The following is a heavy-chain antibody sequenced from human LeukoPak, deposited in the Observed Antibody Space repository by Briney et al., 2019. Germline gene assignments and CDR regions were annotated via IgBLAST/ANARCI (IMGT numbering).Heavy chain of an antibody. V-gene: IGHV4-39*07. Sequence: SETLSLTCTVSGGSISSRSYYWGWIRQPPGKGLEWIGSIYYSGSTNYNPSLKSRVTISLDTSKSQFSLRLSSVTAADTGVYYCATSHTAMDSFDYWGQGTLVTVSP. CDR2: IYYSGST. J-gene: IGHJ4*02. CDR1: GGSISSRSYY. CDR3: ATSHTAMDSFDY. D-gene: IGHD5-18*01.